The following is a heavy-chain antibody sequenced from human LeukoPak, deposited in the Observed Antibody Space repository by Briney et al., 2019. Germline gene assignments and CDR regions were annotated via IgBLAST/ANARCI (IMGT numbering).Heavy chain of an antibody. CDR2: IRGSGVST. CDR3: ANPEWLLPSYYYYGLDV. J-gene: IGHJ6*02. D-gene: IGHD3-3*01. Sequence: PGGSLRLSCAASGFTFSSYAMSWVSQAPGKGLEWLSSIRGSGVSTYYADSVKGRFTISRDNSKNTLYLQMDSLRVEDTAVYYCANPEWLLPSYYYYGLDVWGQGTTVTVSS. CDR1: GFTFSSYA. V-gene: IGHV3-23*01.